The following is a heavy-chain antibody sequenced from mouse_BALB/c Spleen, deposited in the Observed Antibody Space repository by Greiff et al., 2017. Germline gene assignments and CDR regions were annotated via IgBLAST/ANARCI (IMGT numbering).Heavy chain of an antibody. CDR2: ISYDGSN. D-gene: IGHD1-1*01. J-gene: IGHJ4*01. CDR1: GYSITSGYY. V-gene: IGHV3-6*02. Sequence: EVKLQESGPGLVKPSQSLSLTCSVTGYSITSGYYWNWIRQFPGNKLEWMGYISYDGSNNYNPSLKNRISITRDTSKNQFFLKLNSVTTEDTATYYCARESGYYGSSYVRAMDYWGQGTSVTVSS. CDR3: ARESGYYGSSYVRAMDY.